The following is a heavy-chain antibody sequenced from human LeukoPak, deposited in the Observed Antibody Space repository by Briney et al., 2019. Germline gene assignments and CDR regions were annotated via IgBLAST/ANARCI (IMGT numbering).Heavy chain of an antibody. V-gene: IGHV3-30*18. D-gene: IGHD3-3*01. CDR2: IFFRGSNK. CDR1: GFTVSSNY. CDR3: AKGITIFGVVTEGFDH. J-gene: IGHJ4*02. Sequence: GGSLRPSCAASGFTVSSNYMSWVRQAPGKGLEWVAAIFFRGSNKHYADFVKGRFAISRDNSKNTLYLQMNSLRAEDTAVYFCAKGITIFGVVTEGFDHWGQGSLVTVSS.